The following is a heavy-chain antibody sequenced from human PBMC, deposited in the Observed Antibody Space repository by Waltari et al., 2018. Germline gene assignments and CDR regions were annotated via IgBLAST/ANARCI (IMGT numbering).Heavy chain of an antibody. CDR3: VRAWDGSSYGYGY. CDR1: GFTLSSYN. J-gene: IGHJ4*02. V-gene: IGHV3-48*02. D-gene: IGHD5-18*01. CDR2: IRASISVM. Sequence: EVHLVESGGALSQPGGSLRLSCAASGFTLSSYNMNWVRQAPGKGVEWVEYIRASISVMFYADSVKGRFTVSRDNVKSSLYLQMNNLGDEDTAVYYCVRAWDGSSYGYGYWGQGTLVTVSS.